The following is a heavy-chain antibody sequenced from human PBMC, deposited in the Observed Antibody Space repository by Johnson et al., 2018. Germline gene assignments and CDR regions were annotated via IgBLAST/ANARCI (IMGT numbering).Heavy chain of an antibody. CDR2: IYHSGST. CDR1: GGSVSSSSYY. D-gene: IGHD4-17*01. J-gene: IGHJ3*02. Sequence: QVQLQESGPGLVKPSETLSLTCSVSGGSVSSSSYYWSWIRQPPGKGLEWIGYIYHSGSTNYNPSLKSRVTISIHTSKNQFSLKLNSVTAADTAVYSCARSKTYGDLDAFDIWGQGTMVTVSS. CDR3: ARSKTYGDLDAFDI. V-gene: IGHV4-61*01.